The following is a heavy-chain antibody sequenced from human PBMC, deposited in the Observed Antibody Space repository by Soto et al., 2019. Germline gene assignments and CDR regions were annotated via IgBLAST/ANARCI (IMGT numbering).Heavy chain of an antibody. CDR3: AHRILRTVFGLVTTTAIYFDF. V-gene: IGHV2-5*02. D-gene: IGHD3-3*01. J-gene: IGHJ4*02. CDR1: GFSLTTSGVG. CDR2: IYWDDDK. Sequence: QITLNESGPTVVKPAETLTLTCTFSGFSLTTSGVGVGWIRQSPGKAPEWLALIYWDDDKRYSASLKSRLTLTQDASQNRVVLTMASVDPADTATYYCAHRILRTVFGLVTTTAIYFDFWGQGTPVVVSS.